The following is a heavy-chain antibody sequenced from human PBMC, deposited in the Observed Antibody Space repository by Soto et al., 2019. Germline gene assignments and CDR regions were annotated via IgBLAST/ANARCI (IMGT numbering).Heavy chain of an antibody. Sequence: GGSLRLSCATSGFALRGYGMHWVRQAPGKGLEWVALISADGGHKEYADSVKGRFTISRDDSVSTLSLQLNILRPEDTAVYYCTSRLGWFPYWGQGTLVTVSS. CDR3: TSRLGWFPY. J-gene: IGHJ4*01. D-gene: IGHD2-15*01. V-gene: IGHV3-30*03. CDR2: ISADGGHK. CDR1: GFALRGYG.